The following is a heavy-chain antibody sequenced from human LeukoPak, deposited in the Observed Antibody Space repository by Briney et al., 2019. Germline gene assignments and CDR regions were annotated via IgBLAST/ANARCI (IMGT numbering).Heavy chain of an antibody. V-gene: IGHV4-39*07. D-gene: IGHD5-24*01. CDR2: IYYSGST. J-gene: IGHJ4*02. CDR3: ARDFLQQRGFFRPFHNYYFDY. CDR1: GGSISSSSYY. Sequence: SETLSLTCTVSGGSISSSSYYWGWIRQPPGKGLEWIGSIYYSGSTYYNPSLKSRVTISVDTSKNQFSLKLSSVTAADTAVYYCARDFLQQRGFFRPFHNYYFDYWGQGTLVTVSS.